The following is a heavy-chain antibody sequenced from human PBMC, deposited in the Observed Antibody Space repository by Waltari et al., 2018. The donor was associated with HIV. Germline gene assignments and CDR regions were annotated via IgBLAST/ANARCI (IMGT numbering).Heavy chain of an antibody. D-gene: IGHD3-3*01. CDR3: ARHRGDTIFGVHPPEGYWFDP. Sequence: EVQLVQSGAEVKKPGESLKISCKGSGYSFTSYWIGWVRQMPGKGLEWMGIIYPGDSDTRYSPSFQGQGTISADKSISAAYLQWSSLKASDTAMYYCARHRGDTIFGVHPPEGYWFDPWGQGTLVTVSS. CDR1: GYSFTSYW. CDR2: IYPGDSDT. J-gene: IGHJ5*02. V-gene: IGHV5-51*01.